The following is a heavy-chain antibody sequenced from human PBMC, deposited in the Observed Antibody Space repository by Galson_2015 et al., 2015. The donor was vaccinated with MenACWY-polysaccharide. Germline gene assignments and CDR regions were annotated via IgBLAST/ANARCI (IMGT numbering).Heavy chain of an antibody. J-gene: IGHJ4*02. D-gene: IGHD2-2*01. CDR3: ARLSRSLIVPSPADY. CDR2: ISGSGRTI. V-gene: IGHV3-11*01. CDR1: GFTFSTYS. Sequence: SLRLSCAASGFTFSTYSMTWVRQVPGKGLEWVSYISGSGRTIYNADSVKGRFTISRDNAKSSLSLQMNGLRAEDTAVYYCARLSRSLIVPSPADYWGQGTLVTVSS.